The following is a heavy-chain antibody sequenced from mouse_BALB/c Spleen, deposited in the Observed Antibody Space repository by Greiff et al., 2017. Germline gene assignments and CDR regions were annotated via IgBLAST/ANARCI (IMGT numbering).Heavy chain of an antibody. J-gene: IGHJ1*01. V-gene: IGHV1S81*02. CDR2: INPSNGGT. D-gene: IGHD1-1*01. CDR3: TRGTVRWYFDV. Sequence: QVQPQQSGAELVKPGASVKLSCKASGYTFTSYYMYWVKQRPGQGLEWIGEINPSNGGTNFNEKFKSKATLTVDKSSSTAYMQLSSLTSEDSAVYYCTRGTVRWYFDVWGAGTTVTVSS. CDR1: GYTFTSYY.